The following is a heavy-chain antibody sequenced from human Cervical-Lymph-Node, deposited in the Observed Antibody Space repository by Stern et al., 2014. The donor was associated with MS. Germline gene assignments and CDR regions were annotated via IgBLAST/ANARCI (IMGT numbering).Heavy chain of an antibody. CDR2: IIPIFGSA. CDR1: GGTFSSYA. D-gene: IGHD5-24*01. Sequence: QVQLVQSGAEVKKPGSSVKVSCKASGGTFSSYAISWVRQPPGLGLEWMGGIIPIFGSANYEQKFQGRVTITADESTSTAYMELSSLRSEDTAVYYCAREGKARDGYNNPFDYWGQGTLVTVSS. J-gene: IGHJ4*02. CDR3: AREGKARDGYNNPFDY. V-gene: IGHV1-69*01.